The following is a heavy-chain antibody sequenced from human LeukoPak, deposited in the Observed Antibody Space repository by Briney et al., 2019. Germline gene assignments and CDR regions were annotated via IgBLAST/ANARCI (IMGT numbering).Heavy chain of an antibody. V-gene: IGHV1-69*05. D-gene: IGHD3-3*01. Sequence: SVKVSCKASGGTFSSYAISWVRQAPGQGLEWMGGIIPIFGTANYAQKFQGRVTITTDESTSTAYMELSSLRSEDTAVYYCARDLFSGLPGYFDYWGQGTLVTVSS. CDR2: IIPIFGTA. CDR1: GGTFSSYA. CDR3: ARDLFSGLPGYFDY. J-gene: IGHJ4*02.